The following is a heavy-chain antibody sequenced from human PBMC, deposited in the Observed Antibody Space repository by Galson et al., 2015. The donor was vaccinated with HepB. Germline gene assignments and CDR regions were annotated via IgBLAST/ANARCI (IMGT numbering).Heavy chain of an antibody. CDR2: TCYRSEWYT. V-gene: IGHV6-1*01. Sequence: CAISGDSVSSNSAAWNWIRQSPSRGLEWLGRTCYRSEWYTDYAASVKSRITITPDTSKNQFSLQLNSVTPEDTAVYYCAREVDTAMVTAVQFDYWGQGTLVTVSS. CDR3: AREVDTAMVTAVQFDY. CDR1: GDSVSSNSAA. J-gene: IGHJ4*02. D-gene: IGHD5-18*01.